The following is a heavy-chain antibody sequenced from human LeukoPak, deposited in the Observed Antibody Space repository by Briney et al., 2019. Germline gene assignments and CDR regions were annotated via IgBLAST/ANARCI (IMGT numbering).Heavy chain of an antibody. CDR1: GVSITNYY. D-gene: IGHD3-9*01. J-gene: IGHJ4*02. CDR3: ARGYLTGKVKIDF. Sequence: SETLSLTCGVYGVSITNYYWAFIRQPPGKGLEWIGEINHSGRTNYNPSLKSRVSISIDTSKNQFSLNLTSVTAADTALYYCARGYLTGKVKIDFWGQGTLVTVAS. V-gene: IGHV4-34*01. CDR2: INHSGRT.